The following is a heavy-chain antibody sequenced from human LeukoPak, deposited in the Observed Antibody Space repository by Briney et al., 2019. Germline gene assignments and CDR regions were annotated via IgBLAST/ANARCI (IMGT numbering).Heavy chain of an antibody. V-gene: IGHV1-69*05. CDR3: AREGYYDSSGYYGAEYFQH. CDR2: IIPIFGTA. Sequence: GSSVKFSCKASVGTFSSYAISWVRQAPGQGLEWMGRIIPIFGTANYAQKFQGRVTITTDESTSTAYMELSSLRSEDTAVYYCAREGYYDSSGYYGAEYFQHWGQGTLVTVSS. J-gene: IGHJ1*01. CDR1: VGTFSSYA. D-gene: IGHD3-22*01.